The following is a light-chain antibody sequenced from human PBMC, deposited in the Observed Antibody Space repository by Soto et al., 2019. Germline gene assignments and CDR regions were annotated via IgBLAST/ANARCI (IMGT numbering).Light chain of an antibody. Sequence: ESVLTQSPGTLSLSPGERATLSCRASQSVTSSYLAWYQQKPGQAPRLLIYSAFNRASGIPERFSGSGSGTDFTLTISRLEPEDFAVYYCQQYGSSPLTFGGGTKVEIK. CDR3: QQYGSSPLT. CDR1: QSVTSSY. CDR2: SAF. J-gene: IGKJ4*01. V-gene: IGKV3-20*01.